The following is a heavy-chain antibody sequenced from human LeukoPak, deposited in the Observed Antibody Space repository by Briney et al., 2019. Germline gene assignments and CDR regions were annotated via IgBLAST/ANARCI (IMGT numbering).Heavy chain of an antibody. CDR3: ARGTYSGSYRFDY. J-gene: IGHJ4*02. Sequence: GSLKLSCAASGFTFSSYEMNWVRQPPGKGLEWIGEINHSGSTNYNPSLKSRVTISVDTSKNQFSLKLSSVTAADTAVYYCARGTYSGSYRFDYWGQGTLVTVSS. D-gene: IGHD1-26*01. CDR1: GFTFSSYE. CDR2: INHSGST. V-gene: IGHV4-34*01.